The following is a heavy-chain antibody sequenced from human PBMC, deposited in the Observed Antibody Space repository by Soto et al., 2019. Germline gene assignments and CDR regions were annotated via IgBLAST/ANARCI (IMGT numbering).Heavy chain of an antibody. V-gene: IGHV3-30*18. D-gene: IGHD3-10*01. CDR1: GFTFTDYA. CDR3: AKAFFPRGVGDLFDY. CDR2: ISYDGGSQ. J-gene: IGHJ4*02. Sequence: GGSLRLSCAASGFTFTDYAMHWVRQAPGKGLEWVAFISYDGGSQNYADSLRGRFTISRDNFKNTLYLEINSLRAEYTALYYCAKAFFPRGVGDLFDYWGQGTQVTVSS.